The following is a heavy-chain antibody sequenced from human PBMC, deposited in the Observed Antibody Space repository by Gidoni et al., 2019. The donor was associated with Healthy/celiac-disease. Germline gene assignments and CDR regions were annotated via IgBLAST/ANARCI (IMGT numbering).Heavy chain of an antibody. D-gene: IGHD4-17*01. V-gene: IGHV3-23*01. CDR1: GFPFSSYA. CDR3: AKGTGYGDDFDY. Sequence: EVQLLESGGGLVQPGGSLRLSCAASGFPFSSYAMSWVRQAPGKGLGWVSAISGSGGSTYYADSVKGRFTISRDNSKNTLYLQMNSLRAEDTAVYYCAKGTGYGDDFDYWGQGTLVTVSS. CDR2: ISGSGGST. J-gene: IGHJ4*02.